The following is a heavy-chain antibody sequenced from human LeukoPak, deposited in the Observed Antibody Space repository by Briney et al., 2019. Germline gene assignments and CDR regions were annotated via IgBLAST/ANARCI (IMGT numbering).Heavy chain of an antibody. Sequence: ASVKVSCKASGYTFTSYGISWVRQAPGQGLEWMGWISAYNGNTNYAQKLQGRVTMTTDTSTSTAYMELRSLRSDDTAVYYFARDSGRYDFWSGYRPLYYFDYWGQGTLVTVSS. V-gene: IGHV1-18*01. CDR3: ARDSGRYDFWSGYRPLYYFDY. D-gene: IGHD3-3*01. CDR2: ISAYNGNT. J-gene: IGHJ4*02. CDR1: GYTFTSYG.